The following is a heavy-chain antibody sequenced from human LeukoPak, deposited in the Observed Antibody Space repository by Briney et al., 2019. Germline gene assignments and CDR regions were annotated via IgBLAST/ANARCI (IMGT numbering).Heavy chain of an antibody. CDR2: ISAGGGVK. CDR1: GFTFTNFA. J-gene: IGHJ4*02. D-gene: IGHD3-10*01. CDR3: AGSGAGEDYFDY. V-gene: IGHV3-23*01. Sequence: GGSLRLSCAASGFTFTNFAMHWVRQAPGKGLEWVSGISAGGGVKDYTDSVKGRFTISRDSSKNTLSLQMNSLGAEDTAVYFCAGSGAGEDYFDYWGQGTLVTVSS.